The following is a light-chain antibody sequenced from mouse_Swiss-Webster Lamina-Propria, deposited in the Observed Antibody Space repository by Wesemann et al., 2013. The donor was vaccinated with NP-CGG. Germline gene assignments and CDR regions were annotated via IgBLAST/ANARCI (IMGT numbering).Light chain of an antibody. J-gene: IGKJ4*01. Sequence: DIVMTQSQKFMSTSVGDRVSVTCKASQNVGTNVAWYQQKPGQSPKALIYWASTRHTGVPDRFTGSGSGTDFTLTISNVQSEDLADYFCQQYNSYPFTFGSGTKLEIK. CDR1: QNVGTN. CDR2: WAS. CDR3: QQYNSYPFT. V-gene: IGKV6-15*01.